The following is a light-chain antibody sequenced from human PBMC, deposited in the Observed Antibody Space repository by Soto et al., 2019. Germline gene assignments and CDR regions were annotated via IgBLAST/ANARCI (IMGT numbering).Light chain of an antibody. J-gene: IGKJ1*01. V-gene: IGKV1-5*03. CDR3: QQYISYPWT. Sequence: DTQMTQSPSTLSASVGDRVTIICRASQSISSWLAWYQQKPGQAPKLLIYKASSLESGVPSRFSGSGSGTEVTLTTSSLQPDDFATYYCQQYISYPWTFGQGTKVEIK. CDR1: QSISSW. CDR2: KAS.